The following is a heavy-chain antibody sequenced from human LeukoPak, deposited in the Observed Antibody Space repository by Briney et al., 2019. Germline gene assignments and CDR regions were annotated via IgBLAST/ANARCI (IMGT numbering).Heavy chain of an antibody. V-gene: IGHV2-5*01. J-gene: IGHJ5*02. CDR2: IYWNDDK. CDR1: GFSLTPSGTGVG. D-gene: IGHD3-16*01. CDR3: AHKAWGYNWFDP. Sequence: SGPTLLQPTQSLTLTCTFSGFSLTPSGTGVGVGWIRQPPGKALEWLAFIYWNDDKRYSPSLRSRLTITKDTSKNQVVLTVTNMDPVDTATYYCAHKAWGYNWFDPWGQGTLVTVSS.